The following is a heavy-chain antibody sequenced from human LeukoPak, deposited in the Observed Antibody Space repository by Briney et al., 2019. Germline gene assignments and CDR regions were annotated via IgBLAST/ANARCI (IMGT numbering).Heavy chain of an antibody. CDR2: ISSSSSYI. Sequence: TGGSLRLSCAASGFTFSSYSMNWVRQAPGKGLEWVSSISSSSSYIYYADSVKGRFTISRDNAKNSLYMQMNSLRAGDTAVYYCARAGGGSSSWYGRRTLHFDYWGQGTLVTVSS. D-gene: IGHD6-13*01. CDR3: ARAGGGSSSWYGRRTLHFDY. CDR1: GFTFSSYS. V-gene: IGHV3-21*01. J-gene: IGHJ4*02.